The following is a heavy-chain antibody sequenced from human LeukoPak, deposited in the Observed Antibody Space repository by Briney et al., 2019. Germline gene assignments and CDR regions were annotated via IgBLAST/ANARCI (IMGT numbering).Heavy chain of an antibody. Sequence: GSLRLSCAASGFTFNRFWMHWVRQAPGQGLMWVSHVNEDGSRTTYADPVKGRFTVSRDNARGMLYLEMNNLAVDDTAVYYCTRGHASGWTRDAFDLWGQGTMVTVSS. J-gene: IGHJ3*01. D-gene: IGHD6-19*01. CDR2: VNEDGSRT. CDR3: TRGHASGWTRDAFDL. CDR1: GFTFNRFW. V-gene: IGHV3-74*01.